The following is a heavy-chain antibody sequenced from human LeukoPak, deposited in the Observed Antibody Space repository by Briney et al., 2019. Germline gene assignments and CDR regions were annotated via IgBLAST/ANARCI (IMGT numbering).Heavy chain of an antibody. J-gene: IGHJ4*02. V-gene: IGHV4-4*02. CDR1: GGSVTSTNW. CDR2: VHLDGRT. Sequence: SETLSLTCGVSGGSVTSTNWWTWVRQPPGKGLEWIGEVHLDGRTNYNPSLKSRLAMSVDLSENHISLKLTSVTAADTAVYYCAKDKNQGARLGSFDYWGQGTLVTVSS. D-gene: IGHD1-26*01. CDR3: AKDKNQGARLGSFDY.